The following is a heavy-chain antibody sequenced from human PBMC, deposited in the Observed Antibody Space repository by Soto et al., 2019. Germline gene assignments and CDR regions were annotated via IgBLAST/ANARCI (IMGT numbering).Heavy chain of an antibody. Sequence: GESLRLSCAASGFTVSSNYMSWVRQAPGKGLEWVSVIYSGGSTYYADSVKGRFTISRDNSKNTLYLQMNSLRAEDTAVYYCARDIGGYRYVLAWKLYYYDVMYFCGQGTSVTGSS. CDR2: IYSGGST. CDR3: ARDIGGYRYVLAWKLYYYDVMYF. D-gene: IGHD5-18*01. CDR1: GFTVSSNY. J-gene: IGHJ6*02. V-gene: IGHV3-53*01.